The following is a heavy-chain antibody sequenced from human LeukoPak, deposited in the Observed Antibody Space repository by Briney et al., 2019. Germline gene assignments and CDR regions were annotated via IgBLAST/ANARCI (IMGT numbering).Heavy chain of an antibody. CDR3: ARDPVDYDSSGYFFFSGPGQEFDY. Sequence: PGGSLRLSCAGSGFTFSSYWMSWVRQAPGKGLEWVANIKQDGSEKYYVDSVKGRFTISRDNAKSSLYLQMNSLRAEDTAVYYCARDPVDYDSSGYFFFSGPGQEFDYWGQGTLVTVSS. D-gene: IGHD3-22*01. CDR1: GFTFSSYW. V-gene: IGHV3-7*01. J-gene: IGHJ4*02. CDR2: IKQDGSEK.